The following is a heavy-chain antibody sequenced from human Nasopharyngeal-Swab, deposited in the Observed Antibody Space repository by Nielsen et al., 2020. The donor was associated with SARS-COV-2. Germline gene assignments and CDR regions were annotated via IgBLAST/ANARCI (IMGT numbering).Heavy chain of an antibody. D-gene: IGHD2-21*01. V-gene: IGHV4-34*01. CDR3: ARAGDIRYYYYGMDV. J-gene: IGHJ6*02. CDR2: INHSGST. Sequence: WIRQPPGKGLEWIGEINHSGSTNYNPSLKSRVTISVDTSKNQFSLKLSSVTAADTAVYYCARAGDIRYYYYGMDVWGQGPRSPSP.